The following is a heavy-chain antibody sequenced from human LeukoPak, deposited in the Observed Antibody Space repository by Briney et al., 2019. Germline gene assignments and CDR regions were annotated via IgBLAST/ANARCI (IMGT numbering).Heavy chain of an antibody. CDR2: ISYDGSNK. CDR3: TRDRVEGYCSTTSCYLH. Sequence: GGSLRLSCAASGFTFSSYAMHWVRLAPGKGLEWVAVISYDGSNKYYADSVKGRFTISRDNAKNSLYLQMNSLRAEDTAVYYCTRDRVEGYCSTTSCYLHWGQGALVTVSS. CDR1: GFTFSSYA. J-gene: IGHJ4*02. V-gene: IGHV3-30-3*01. D-gene: IGHD2-2*01.